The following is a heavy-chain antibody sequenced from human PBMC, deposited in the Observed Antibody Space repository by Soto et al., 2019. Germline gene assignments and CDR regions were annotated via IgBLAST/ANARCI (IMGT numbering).Heavy chain of an antibody. V-gene: IGHV4-30-4*01. J-gene: IGHJ4*02. D-gene: IGHD3-22*01. CDR1: GGSISSGDYY. CDR3: AREGSDVFGVITGYYFDY. CDR2: IYYSGST. Sequence: QVQLQESGPGLVKPSQTLSLTCTVSGGSISSGDYYWSWIRQPPGKGLEWIGYIYYSGSTYYNPSLKSRVTISVDTSKNQFSLKLSSVTAADTAVYYCAREGSDVFGVITGYYFDYWGQGTLVTVSS.